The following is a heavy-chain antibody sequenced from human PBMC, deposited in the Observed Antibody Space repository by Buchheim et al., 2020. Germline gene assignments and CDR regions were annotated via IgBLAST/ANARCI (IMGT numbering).Heavy chain of an antibody. Sequence: EVQLVDSGGDLVQPGGSLRLSCEASGFTFSTYWMTWVRQAPGKGLEWVANIKQDGSEKYYVDSVKGRFTISRDNAKNSVYLQMNSLRAEDTAVYYCARETGHCTGGVCDYFDYWGQGTL. CDR3: ARETGHCTGGVCDYFDY. J-gene: IGHJ4*01. CDR1: GFTFSTYW. D-gene: IGHD2-8*02. CDR2: IKQDGSEK. V-gene: IGHV3-7*01.